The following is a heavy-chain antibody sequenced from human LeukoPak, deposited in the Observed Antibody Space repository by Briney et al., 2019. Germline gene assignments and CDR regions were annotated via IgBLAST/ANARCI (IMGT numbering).Heavy chain of an antibody. V-gene: IGHV3-30-3*01. D-gene: IGHD2-2*01. J-gene: IGHJ4*02. CDR1: GFTFSDYA. CDR3: AKASCSSSSCYYFDN. CDR2: ISFDGSNK. Sequence: PGGSLRLSCAASGFTFSDYAMHWVRQAPGEGLGWVAVISFDGSNKYYADSVKGRFTISRDSSKNTLYLQMNSLRAEDTAVYYCAKASCSSSSCYYFDNWGQGTLVTVSS.